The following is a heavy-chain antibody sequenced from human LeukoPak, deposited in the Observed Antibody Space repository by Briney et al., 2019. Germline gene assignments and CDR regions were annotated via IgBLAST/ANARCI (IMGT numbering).Heavy chain of an antibody. CDR2: ISQDGSER. CDR1: GFTFNNYW. CDR3: TTGGPHYDGNPLDF. D-gene: IGHD4-23*01. V-gene: IGHV3-7*03. J-gene: IGHJ4*02. Sequence: GGSLRLSCAASGFTFNNYWLTWVRQAPGKGLEWVAKISQDGSERYYVDSVKGRFTISRDSGKNSLYLQMNSLKTEDTAVYYCTTGGPHYDGNPLDFWGQGTLVTVSS.